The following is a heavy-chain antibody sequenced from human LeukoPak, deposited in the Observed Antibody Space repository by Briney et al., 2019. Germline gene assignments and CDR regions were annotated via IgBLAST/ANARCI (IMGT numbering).Heavy chain of an antibody. CDR3: ARVSRMRYDFWSGYRDYYYYMDV. CDR1: GGTFSSYA. J-gene: IGHJ6*03. V-gene: IGHV1-69*06. D-gene: IGHD3-3*01. Sequence: SVKVSCKASGGTFSSYAISWVRQAPGQGLEWMGGIIPIFGTANYAQKFQGRVTITADKSTSTAYMELRSLRSDDTAVYYCARVSRMRYDFWSGYRDYYYYMDVWGKGTTVTVSS. CDR2: IIPIFGTA.